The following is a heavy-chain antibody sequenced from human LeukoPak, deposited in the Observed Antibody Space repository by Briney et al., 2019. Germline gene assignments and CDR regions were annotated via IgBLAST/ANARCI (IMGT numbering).Heavy chain of an antibody. CDR1: GFTLSSYS. D-gene: IGHD2-15*01. Sequence: GGSLRLSCAASGFTLSSYSMNWVRQAPGKGLEWVSSISSSSSYIYYADSVKGRFTISRDNAKNSLYLQMNSLRAEDTAVYYCARAYCSGGSCSDDYWGQGTLVTVSS. CDR3: ARAYCSGGSCSDDY. CDR2: ISSSSSYI. J-gene: IGHJ4*02. V-gene: IGHV3-21*01.